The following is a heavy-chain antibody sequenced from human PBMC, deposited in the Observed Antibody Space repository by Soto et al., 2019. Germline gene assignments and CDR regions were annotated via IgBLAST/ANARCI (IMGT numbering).Heavy chain of an antibody. V-gene: IGHV2-5*02. CDR2: IYWDDAK. CDR1: GFSLSTSRVG. D-gene: IGHD1-26*01. Sequence: QITLKESGPPLVKPTQTLTLTCTFSGFSLSTSRVGVGWIRQPPGKALEWLAVIYWDDAKTYRPSLKSRLTITKDTSKNQVALTMTNMDPVDTATHYCAHAYGGRSLYWGQGTLVTVSS. J-gene: IGHJ4*02. CDR3: AHAYGGRSLY.